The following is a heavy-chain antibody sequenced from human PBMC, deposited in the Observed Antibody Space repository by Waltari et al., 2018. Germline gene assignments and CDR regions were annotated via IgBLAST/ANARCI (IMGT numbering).Heavy chain of an antibody. CDR2: IYHSGST. Sequence: QVQLQESGPGLVKPSETLSLTCAVSGYSISSGYYWGWIRQPPGKGLEWIGSIYHSGSTYYNPSLKSRVTISVDTSKNKFSLKLSSVTAADTAVYYCAREGGPLFYWGQGTLVTVSS. J-gene: IGHJ4*02. D-gene: IGHD2-15*01. V-gene: IGHV4-38-2*02. CDR1: GYSISSGYY. CDR3: AREGGPLFY.